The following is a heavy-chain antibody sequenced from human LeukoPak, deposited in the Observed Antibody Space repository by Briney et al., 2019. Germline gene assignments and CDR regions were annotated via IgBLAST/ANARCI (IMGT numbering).Heavy chain of an antibody. J-gene: IGHJ5*02. CDR3: ARDISRRGFDP. CDR2: ISSSGSTI. Sequence: GGSLRLSCAASGFTFSSYEMSWVRQAPGKGLEWVSYISSSGSTICYADSVKDRLTISRDNANNSLYLQMNSLRAEDTAVYYCARDISRRGFDPWGQGTLGTVSS. CDR1: GFTFSSYE. V-gene: IGHV3-48*03.